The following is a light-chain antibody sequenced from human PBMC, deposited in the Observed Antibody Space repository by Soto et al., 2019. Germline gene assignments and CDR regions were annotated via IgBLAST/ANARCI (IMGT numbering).Light chain of an antibody. J-gene: IGKJ4*01. V-gene: IGKV3-15*01. Sequence: EIVMTQSPATLSVSPGERATLSCRASQSVNNNFAWYQQKPGQAPRLLIYGASTRATGTPTRFSGSGSGTEFTLTISSLQSEDFAVYYCQQYNNWPLTFGGGTKVEIK. CDR3: QQYNNWPLT. CDR1: QSVNNN. CDR2: GAS.